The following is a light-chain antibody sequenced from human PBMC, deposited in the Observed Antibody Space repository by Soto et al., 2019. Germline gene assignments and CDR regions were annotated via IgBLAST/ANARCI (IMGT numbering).Light chain of an antibody. CDR1: TSDVGGYNY. Sequence: QSFLTQPSSLSGSPGQSITISCTGTTSDVGGYNYVSWYQQHPGKVPKLLIHEVSNRPSGVSNRFSGSKSGNTASLTISGLQAEDEADYYCLSKTSSISYVFGTGTKVTVL. J-gene: IGLJ1*01. CDR2: EVS. V-gene: IGLV2-14*01. CDR3: LSKTSSISYV.